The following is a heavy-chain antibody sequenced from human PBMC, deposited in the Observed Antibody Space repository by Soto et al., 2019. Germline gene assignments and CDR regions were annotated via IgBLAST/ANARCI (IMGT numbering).Heavy chain of an antibody. D-gene: IGHD3-10*01. CDR1: GGTFNTYA. CDR2: ISPMFGAA. J-gene: IGHJ4*02. Sequence: QVQLVQSGAEMKKPGSSVKVSCQSSGGTFNTYAMNWVRQAPGHGPEWMGDISPMFGAANYAPKFQGRVTITADESTDTSYMQLSSLTSEDTALYFCAREVQVHTPAFVYWGQGTLVTVSS. CDR3: AREVQVHTPAFVY. V-gene: IGHV1-69*19.